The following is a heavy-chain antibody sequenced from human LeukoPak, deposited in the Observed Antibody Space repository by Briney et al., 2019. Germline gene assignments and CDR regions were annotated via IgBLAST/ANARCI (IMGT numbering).Heavy chain of an antibody. CDR2: IEKDGSEK. V-gene: IGHV3-7*01. Sequence: QSGGSLRLSCAGTGLFFSDVWMNWFRQAPGKGLEWVAHIEKDGSEKNYVDSVKGRFTISRDNAKNSLHLEMNSLRGEDTAVYYCAAGYGGLTDFWGQGTLVTVSS. CDR3: AAGYGGLTDF. CDR1: GLFFSDVW. J-gene: IGHJ4*02. D-gene: IGHD3-10*01.